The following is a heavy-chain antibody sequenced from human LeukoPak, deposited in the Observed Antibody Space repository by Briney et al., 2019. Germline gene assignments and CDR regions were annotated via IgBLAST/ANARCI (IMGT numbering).Heavy chain of an antibody. CDR1: GGSISSYY. CDR3: ARDPVAGEAFDI. Sequence: PSETLSLTCTVSGGSISSYYWSWIRQPPGKGPEWIGYTYYSGSTNYNPSLKSRVTISVDTSKNQFSLKLSSVTAADTAVYYCARDPVAGEAFDIWGQGTMVTVSS. V-gene: IGHV4-59*01. J-gene: IGHJ3*02. D-gene: IGHD6-19*01. CDR2: TYYSGST.